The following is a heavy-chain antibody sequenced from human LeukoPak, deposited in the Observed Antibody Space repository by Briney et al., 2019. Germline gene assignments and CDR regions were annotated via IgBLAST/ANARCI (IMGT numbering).Heavy chain of an antibody. V-gene: IGHV3-30*04. Sequence: PGRSLRLSCAASGFIFSSYVLNWVRQAPGKGLEWVAVISADGSDEYYADSVKGRFTISRDNSKNTLYLQMNSLRAEDTAVYYCARDRARDGYNRDFDYWGQGSVVTVSS. CDR1: GFIFSSYV. D-gene: IGHD5-24*01. J-gene: IGHJ4*02. CDR3: ARDRARDGYNRDFDY. CDR2: ISADGSDE.